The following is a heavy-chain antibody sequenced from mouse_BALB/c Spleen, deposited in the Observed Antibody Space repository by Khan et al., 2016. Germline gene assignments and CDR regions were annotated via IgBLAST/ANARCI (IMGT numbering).Heavy chain of an antibody. Sequence: QVQLQQSGAELMKPGASVNISCKATGYTFSSYWIEWVKERPGHGLEWIGEILPGSGTTNYNGNFKGKATLTAETSSSTAYMQLSSLTSEDSAVYYGARGPDWGQGTLVTVSA. CDR1: GYTFSSYW. CDR3: ARGPD. J-gene: IGHJ3*01. V-gene: IGHV1-9*01. CDR2: ILPGSGTT.